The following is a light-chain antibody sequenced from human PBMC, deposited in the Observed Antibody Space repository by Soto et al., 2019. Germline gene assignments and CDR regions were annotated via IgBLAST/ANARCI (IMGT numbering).Light chain of an antibody. V-gene: IGLV2-8*01. J-gene: IGLJ1*01. CDR3: ISHVGHSNV. Sequence: QSVLTQPPSASGSPGQSVTISCTGTSSDVGGSAYVSWYQHHPGKAPKLMIYDVSKRPSGVPDRYSGSKSGNMASLTVSGLQADDEADYYCISHVGHSNVFGTGTKVTVL. CDR1: SSDVGGSAY. CDR2: DVS.